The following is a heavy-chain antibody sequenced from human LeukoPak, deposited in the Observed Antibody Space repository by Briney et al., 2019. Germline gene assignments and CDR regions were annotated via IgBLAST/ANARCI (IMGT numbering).Heavy chain of an antibody. CDR2: IIPIFGTA. V-gene: IGHV1-69*13. CDR3: ARDPFLDIVVVPALGY. CDR1: GGTFSSYA. J-gene: IGHJ4*02. D-gene: IGHD2-2*03. Sequence: GASVKVSCKASGGTFSSYAISWVRQAPGQGLEWMGGIIPIFGTANYAQKFQGRVTITADESTSTAYMELSSLRSEDTAVYYRARDPFLDIVVVPALGYWGQGTLVTVSS.